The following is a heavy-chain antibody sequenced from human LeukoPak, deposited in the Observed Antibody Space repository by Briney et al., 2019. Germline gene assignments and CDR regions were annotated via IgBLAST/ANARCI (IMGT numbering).Heavy chain of an antibody. Sequence: GESLKISCNGSGYXFTSYWIDWVRQMPGKGLEWMGTIDPSDSYTNYSPAFQGHVTMSSVKSISTAYLQWSSLKASDTAVYYCARREVVGATAFDYWGQGTLVTVSS. V-gene: IGHV5-10-1*01. CDR3: ARREVVGATAFDY. J-gene: IGHJ4*02. D-gene: IGHD1-26*01. CDR1: GYXFTSYW. CDR2: IDPSDSYT.